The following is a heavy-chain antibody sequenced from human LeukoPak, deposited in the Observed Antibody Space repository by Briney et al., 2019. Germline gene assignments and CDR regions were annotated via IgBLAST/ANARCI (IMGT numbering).Heavy chain of an antibody. CDR3: ARLFPSLLWFGELNWFDP. CDR1: GYIFTDYY. Sequence: SVKVSCKASGYIFTDYYMHWVRQAPGQGLEWMGWINPKSDGTKYAQNFQGRVTMTWDTSISTAYMEVSRPTSDETAVYYCARLFPSLLWFGELNWFDPWGQGTLVTVSS. CDR2: INPKSDGT. V-gene: IGHV1-2*02. J-gene: IGHJ5*02. D-gene: IGHD3-10*01.